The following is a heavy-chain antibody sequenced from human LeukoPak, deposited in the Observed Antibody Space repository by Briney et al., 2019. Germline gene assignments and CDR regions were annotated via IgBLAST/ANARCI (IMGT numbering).Heavy chain of an antibody. CDR3: ARRDYYLYSMDV. CDR2: ITTSSSYI. J-gene: IGHJ6*03. CDR1: GFTFSKYS. V-gene: IGHV3-21*01. Sequence: PGGSLRLSCVASGFTFSKYSMAWVRQAPGKGLEWVSYITTSSSYIYYADSMQGRFTISRDNAKNSLYLQINNLRAEDTAVYFCARRDYYLYSMDVWGKGTTVTVSS.